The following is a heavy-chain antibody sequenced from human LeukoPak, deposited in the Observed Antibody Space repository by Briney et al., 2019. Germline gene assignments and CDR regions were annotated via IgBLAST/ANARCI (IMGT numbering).Heavy chain of an antibody. CDR3: ASARYSSGWSNPFDH. J-gene: IGHJ4*02. Sequence: GGSLRLSCAASGFAFSSYAMHWVRQAPGKGLEWVAVISYDGSNKYYADSVKDRFTISRDNSKNTLYLQMNSLRAEDTAVYYCASARYSSGWSNPFDHWGQGTLVTVSS. CDR2: ISYDGSNK. CDR1: GFAFSSYA. D-gene: IGHD6-19*01. V-gene: IGHV3-30-3*01.